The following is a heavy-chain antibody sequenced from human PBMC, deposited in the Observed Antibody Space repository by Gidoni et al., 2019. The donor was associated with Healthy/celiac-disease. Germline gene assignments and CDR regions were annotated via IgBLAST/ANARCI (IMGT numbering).Heavy chain of an antibody. CDR3: AKPTTRSQYFQH. D-gene: IGHD1-26*01. CDR1: GFTFSSYG. CDR2: ISYDGSNK. J-gene: IGHJ1*01. Sequence: QVQLVASGGGVVQPGRSLRPSCAASGFTFSSYGMHWVRQAPGKGLEWGAVISYDGSNKYYADSVKGRFTISRDNSKNTLYLQMNSLRAEDTAVYYCAKPTTRSQYFQHWGQGTLVTVSS. V-gene: IGHV3-30*18.